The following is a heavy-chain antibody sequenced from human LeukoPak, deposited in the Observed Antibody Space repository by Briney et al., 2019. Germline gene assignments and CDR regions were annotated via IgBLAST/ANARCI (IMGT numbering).Heavy chain of an antibody. CDR1: GFTVSSNY. Sequence: PGGSLRLSCAASGFTVSSNYMSWVRQAPGKGLEWVSYISSCGSTIYYADSVKGRFTISRDNAKNSLYLQMNSLRAEDTAVYYCLVDTAMVTGNWFDPWGQGTLVTVSS. V-gene: IGHV3-11*01. J-gene: IGHJ5*02. CDR3: LVDTAMVTGNWFDP. CDR2: ISSCGSTI. D-gene: IGHD5-18*01.